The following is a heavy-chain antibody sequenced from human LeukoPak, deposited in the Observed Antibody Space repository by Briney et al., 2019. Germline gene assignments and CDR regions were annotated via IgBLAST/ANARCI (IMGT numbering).Heavy chain of an antibody. J-gene: IGHJ4*02. CDR2: ISWNSGSI. V-gene: IGHV3-9*01. D-gene: IGHD2-2*01. CDR3: ARDYPIVVVPAAADY. Sequence: GGSLRLSCAASGFTFDDYAMHWVRQAPGKGLEWVSGISWNSGSIGYADSVKGRFTISRDNAKNSLYLQMNSLRAEDTAVYYCARDYPIVVVPAAADYWGQGTLVTVSS. CDR1: GFTFDDYA.